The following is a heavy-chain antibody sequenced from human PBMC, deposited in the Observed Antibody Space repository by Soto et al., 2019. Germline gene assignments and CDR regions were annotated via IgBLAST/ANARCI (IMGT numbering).Heavy chain of an antibody. D-gene: IGHD6-19*01. Sequence: GSLRLSCVVSGFTFSDFGMHWVRQSPGEGLAWVASISKDGFDTYYAESVKGRFTISRDDSKSTVFLQMNTLKVEDTAAYFCASPREGQWLVFDHWGQRTLVTVSS. CDR2: ISKDGFDT. J-gene: IGHJ4*02. V-gene: IGHV3-30-3*01. CDR3: ASPREGQWLVFDH. CDR1: GFTFSDFG.